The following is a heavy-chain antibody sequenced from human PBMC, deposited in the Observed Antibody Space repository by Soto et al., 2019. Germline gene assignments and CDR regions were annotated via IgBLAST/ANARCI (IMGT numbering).Heavy chain of an antibody. V-gene: IGHV1-8*01. J-gene: IGHJ5*02. CDR3: ARMATSGTLNWFDP. D-gene: IGHD1-26*01. Sequence: ASVKVSCKASGYTFTNYDISWVRQATGQGLEWMGWMNPNSANTGYAQKFQGRVSMTRDTSTNTAYMELSSLRSEDTAIYYCARMATSGTLNWFDPWGQGTLVIVSS. CDR2: MNPNSANT. CDR1: GYTFTNYD.